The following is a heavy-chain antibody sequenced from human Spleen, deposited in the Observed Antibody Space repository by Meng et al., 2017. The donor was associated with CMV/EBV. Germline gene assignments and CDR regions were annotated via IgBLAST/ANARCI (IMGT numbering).Heavy chain of an antibody. Sequence: GESLKISCAASGFTFSSYWMHWVRQVPGKGLVWVSRINSDGSNTSYADSVKGRFTISRDNAKNTLYLQMNSLRAEDTAVYYCARDGGYCSSTSCNYYYGMDVWGQGTTVTVSS. CDR2: INSDGSNT. D-gene: IGHD2-2*01. J-gene: IGHJ6*02. V-gene: IGHV3-74*01. CDR1: GFTFSSYW. CDR3: ARDGGYCSSTSCNYYYGMDV.